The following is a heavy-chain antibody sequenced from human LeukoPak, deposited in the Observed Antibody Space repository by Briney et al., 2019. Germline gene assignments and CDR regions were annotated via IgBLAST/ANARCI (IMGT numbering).Heavy chain of an antibody. CDR3: ARVETEGSSWYGVHYFDY. CDR2: IYTSGST. V-gene: IGHV4-61*02. D-gene: IGHD6-13*01. Sequence: SETLSLTCTVSGGSISSGSYYWSWIRQPAGKGLEWIGRIYTSGSTNYNPSLKSRVTISVDTSKNQFSLKLSSVTAADTAVYYCARVETEGSSWYGVHYFDYWGQGTQVTVSS. J-gene: IGHJ4*02. CDR1: GGSISSGSYY.